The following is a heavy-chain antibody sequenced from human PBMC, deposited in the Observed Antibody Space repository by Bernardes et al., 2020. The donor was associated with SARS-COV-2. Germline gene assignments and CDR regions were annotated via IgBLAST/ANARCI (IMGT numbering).Heavy chain of an antibody. CDR1: GYSFTSYY. V-gene: IGHV5-51*01. Sequence: GESLKISCKGSGYSFTSYYIGWVRQMPAKGLEWMGIIYPDDSDIRYSPSFQGQVTISADKSIKTAYLQWSSLKASDTAMYYCTSRRGVGAMDAFDVWGQGTMVTVSS. CDR3: TSRRGVGAMDAFDV. J-gene: IGHJ3*01. D-gene: IGHD1-26*01. CDR2: IYPDDSDI.